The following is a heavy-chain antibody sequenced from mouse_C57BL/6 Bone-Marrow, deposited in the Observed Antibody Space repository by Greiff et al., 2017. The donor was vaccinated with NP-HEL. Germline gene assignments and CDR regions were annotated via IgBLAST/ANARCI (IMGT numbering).Heavy chain of an antibody. CDR1: GYSITSGYY. V-gene: IGHV3-6*01. Sequence: VQLKESGPGLVKPSQSLSLTCSVTGYSITSGYYWNWIRQFPGNKLEWMGYISYDGSNNYNPSLKNRISITRDTSKNQFFLKLNSVTTEDTATYYCAIMYYYGSSFDYWGQGTTLTVSS. D-gene: IGHD1-1*01. J-gene: IGHJ2*01. CDR2: ISYDGSN. CDR3: AIMYYYGSSFDY.